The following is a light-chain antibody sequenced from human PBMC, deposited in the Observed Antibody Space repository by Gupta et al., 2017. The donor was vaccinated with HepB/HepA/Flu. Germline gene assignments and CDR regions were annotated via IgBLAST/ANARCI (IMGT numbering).Light chain of an antibody. Sequence: DIQMTQSPSSLSASVGDRVTINCRASQSISSYLNWDQQKPGKAPKLLIYAASSLQSGVPSRFSGSGSGTDFTLTISSLQPEDFATYYCKQSYSTPRTFGQGTKVEIK. CDR3: KQSYSTPRT. V-gene: IGKV1-39*01. CDR1: QSISSY. CDR2: AAS. J-gene: IGKJ1*01.